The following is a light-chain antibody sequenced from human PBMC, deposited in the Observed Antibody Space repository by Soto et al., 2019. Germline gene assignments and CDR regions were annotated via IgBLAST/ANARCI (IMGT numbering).Light chain of an antibody. V-gene: IGLV2-14*01. Sequence: QSALTQPASVSGSPGQSITISCTGTNNDVGAYPYVSWYQQHPGTAPKLIIYEVTNRPSGISDRFSGSKSGNTASLTISGLQDEDESDYYCSSFATSGTTVIFCGGTQLT. CDR2: EVT. CDR3: SSFATSGTTVI. J-gene: IGLJ2*01. CDR1: NNDVGAYPY.